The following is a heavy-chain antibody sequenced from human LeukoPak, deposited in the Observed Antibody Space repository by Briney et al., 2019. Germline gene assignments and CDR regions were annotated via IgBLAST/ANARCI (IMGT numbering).Heavy chain of an antibody. CDR1: GFTVSSND. Sequence: GGSLRLSCAAFGFTVSSNDMSWVRQAPGKGLEWVSIIYGGDSTCYADSVKGRFTISRDNSKNTLYLQMNSLRAEDTAVYYCTRHYLNWFDPWGQGTLVTVSS. V-gene: IGHV3-53*01. CDR3: TRHYLNWFDP. CDR2: IYGGDST. J-gene: IGHJ5*02. D-gene: IGHD3-10*01.